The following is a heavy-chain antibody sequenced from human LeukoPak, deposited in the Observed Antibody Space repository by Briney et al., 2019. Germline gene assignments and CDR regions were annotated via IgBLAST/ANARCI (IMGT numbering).Heavy chain of an antibody. J-gene: IGHJ4*02. D-gene: IGHD6-25*01. CDR1: GGSISSSSYY. CDR2: IYYSGST. CDR3: TAGRSDYFDF. Sequence: SETLSLTCTVSGGSISSSSYYWGWIRQPPGKGLEWIGSIYYSGSTYYNPSLKSLVTISVDTSKNQFSLKLSSVTAADTAVYYCTAGRSDYFDFWGQGTLVTVSS. V-gene: IGHV4-39*01.